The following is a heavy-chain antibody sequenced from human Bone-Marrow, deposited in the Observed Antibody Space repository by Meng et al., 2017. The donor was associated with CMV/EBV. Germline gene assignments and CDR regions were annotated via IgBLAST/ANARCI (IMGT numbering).Heavy chain of an antibody. CDR1: GGTFSSYA. V-gene: IGHV1-69*10. Sequence: SVKVSCKASGGTFSSYAISWVRQAPGQGLEWMGGIIPILGIANYAQKFQGRVTITTDESTSTAYMELSSLRSEDTAVYYCASLSLLAARARNYFDYWGQGTLVTVSS. D-gene: IGHD6-6*01. CDR3: ASLSLLAARARNYFDY. J-gene: IGHJ4*02. CDR2: IIPILGIA.